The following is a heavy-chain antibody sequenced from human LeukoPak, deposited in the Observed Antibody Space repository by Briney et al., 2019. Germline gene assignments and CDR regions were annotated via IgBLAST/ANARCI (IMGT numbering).Heavy chain of an antibody. CDR3: GVGRYNYGYDY. CDR1: GFTFSSYW. Sequence: PGGSLGLSCAASGFTFSSYWMIWVRQAPGKGLEWVANIKPDGSEKYYVDSVRGRFTISRDNANNSLYLQMNSLRAEDTAVYYCGVGRYNYGYDYWGRGTLVTVSS. D-gene: IGHD5-18*01. V-gene: IGHV3-7*01. J-gene: IGHJ4*02. CDR2: IKPDGSEK.